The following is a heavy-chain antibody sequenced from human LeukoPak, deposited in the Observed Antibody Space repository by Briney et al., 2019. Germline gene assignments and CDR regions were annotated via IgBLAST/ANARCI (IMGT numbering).Heavy chain of an antibody. D-gene: IGHD5-12*01. Sequence: SETLSLTCSVSGGSIRNYFWSWIRQHPGKGLEWIGYIYYSGSTYYNPSLKSRLTISVDTSKSQFSLRLSSVTAADTAVYYCARRRDRGYDFDYWGQGTLVTVSS. V-gene: IGHV4-59*06. CDR1: GGSIRNYF. CDR3: ARRRDRGYDFDY. CDR2: IYYSGST. J-gene: IGHJ4*02.